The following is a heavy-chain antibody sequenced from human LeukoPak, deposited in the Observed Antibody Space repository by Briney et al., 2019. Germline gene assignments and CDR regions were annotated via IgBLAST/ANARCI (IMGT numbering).Heavy chain of an antibody. CDR1: GFTFSSYA. J-gene: IGHJ4*02. CDR3: ARDSEPRGYSYGHLGY. V-gene: IGHV3-30*01. CDR2: XXYDGSNK. D-gene: IGHD5-18*01. Sequence: PGGSLRLSCAASGFTFSSYAMHWVRQAPGKGLXXXXXXXYDGSNKYYADSVRGRFTISRDNSKNTLYLQMNSLRAEDTAVYYCARDSEPRGYSYGHLGYWGQGTLVTVSS.